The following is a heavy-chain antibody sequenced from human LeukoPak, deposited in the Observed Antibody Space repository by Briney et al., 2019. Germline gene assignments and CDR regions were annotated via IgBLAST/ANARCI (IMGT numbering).Heavy chain of an antibody. D-gene: IGHD2-2*01. CDR3: ARRRYCSSTSCYPFDY. CDR1: GGSFSGYY. V-gene: IGHV4-34*01. Sequence: SETLSLTWAVYGGSFSGYYWSWIRQPPGKGLEWIGEINHSGSTNYNPSLKSRVTISVDTSKNQFSLKLSSVTAADTAVYYCARRRYCSSTSCYPFDYWGQGTLVTVSS. J-gene: IGHJ4*02. CDR2: INHSGST.